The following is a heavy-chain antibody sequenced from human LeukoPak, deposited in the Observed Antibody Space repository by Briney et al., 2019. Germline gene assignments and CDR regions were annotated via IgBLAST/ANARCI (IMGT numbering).Heavy chain of an antibody. Sequence: AGGSLRLSCAASGFTFSNYVMSWVRQAPGKGLEWVSAISNNGGYTYYADSVQGRFTISRDNSKSTLCLQMNSLRAEDTAVYYCAKQLGYCSDGSCYFPYWGQGTLVTVSS. CDR1: GFTFSNYV. D-gene: IGHD2-15*01. J-gene: IGHJ4*02. CDR2: ISNNGGYT. CDR3: AKQLGYCSDGSCYFPY. V-gene: IGHV3-23*01.